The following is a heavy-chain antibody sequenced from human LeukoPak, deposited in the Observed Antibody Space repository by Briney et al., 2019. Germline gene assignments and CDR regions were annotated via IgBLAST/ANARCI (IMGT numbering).Heavy chain of an antibody. Sequence: ASVKASCKASGYTFTSYGISWVRQAPGQGLEWMGWISAYNGNTNYAQKLQGRVTMTTDTSTSTAYMELRSLRSDDTAVYYCARAMTPLDAFDIWGQGTMVTVSS. D-gene: IGHD3-22*01. V-gene: IGHV1-18*01. CDR2: ISAYNGNT. J-gene: IGHJ3*02. CDR3: ARAMTPLDAFDI. CDR1: GYTFTSYG.